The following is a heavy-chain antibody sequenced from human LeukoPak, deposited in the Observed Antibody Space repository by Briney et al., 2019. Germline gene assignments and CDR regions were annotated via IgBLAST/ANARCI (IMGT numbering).Heavy chain of an antibody. D-gene: IGHD5-12*01. Sequence: SQTLSLTCAVSGGSISSGGYSWSWLRQPPGKGLEWIGYIYHSGSTYYNPSLKSRVTISVDRSKNQFSLKLSSVTAADTAVYYCATLGSVDYWGQGTLVTVSS. V-gene: IGHV4-30-2*01. CDR1: GGSISSGGYS. J-gene: IGHJ4*02. CDR2: IYHSGST. CDR3: ATLGSVDY.